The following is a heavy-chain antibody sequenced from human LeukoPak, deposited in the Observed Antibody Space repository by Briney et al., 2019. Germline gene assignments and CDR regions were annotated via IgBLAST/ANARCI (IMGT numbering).Heavy chain of an antibody. CDR2: IYTSGST. D-gene: IGHD6-13*01. J-gene: IGHJ5*02. CDR3: ASYVAAAGTGWFDP. Sequence: SETLSLTCTVSGGSISSGSYYWSWIRQPAGKGLEWIGRIYTSGSTNYNPSLKSRVTISVDTSKNQFSLKLSSVTAADTAVYYCASYVAAAGTGWFDPWGQGTLVTVSS. V-gene: IGHV4-61*02. CDR1: GGSISSGSYY.